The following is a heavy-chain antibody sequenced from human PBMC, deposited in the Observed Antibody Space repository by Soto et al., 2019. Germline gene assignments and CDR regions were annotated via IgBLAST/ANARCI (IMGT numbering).Heavy chain of an antibody. CDR2: ISSSSSYI. CDR3: ARDPVGDYVSGYMDV. D-gene: IGHD4-17*01. V-gene: IGHV3-21*01. J-gene: IGHJ6*03. CDR1: GFTFSSYS. Sequence: GGSLRLSCAASGFTFSSYSMNWVRQAPGKGLEWVSSISSSSSYIYYADSVKGRFTISRDNAKNSLYLQMNSLRAEDTAVYYCARDPVGDYVSGYMDVWGKGTTVTVSS.